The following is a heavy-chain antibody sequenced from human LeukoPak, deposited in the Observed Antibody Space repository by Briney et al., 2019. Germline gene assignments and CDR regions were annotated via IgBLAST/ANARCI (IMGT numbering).Heavy chain of an antibody. CDR3: ARAVYAPYYYYYMDV. V-gene: IGHV4-39*07. CDR2: IYYSGST. CDR1: GGSISSSSYY. D-gene: IGHD2/OR15-2a*01. Sequence: SETLSLTCTVSGGSISSSSYYWGWIRQPPGKGLEWIGSIYYSGSTYYNPSLKSRVTISVDTSKNQFSLKLSSVTAADTAVYYCARAVYAPYYYYYMDVWGKGTTVTVSS. J-gene: IGHJ6*03.